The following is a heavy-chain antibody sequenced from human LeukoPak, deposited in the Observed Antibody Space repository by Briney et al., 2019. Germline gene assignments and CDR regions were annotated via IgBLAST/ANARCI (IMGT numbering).Heavy chain of an antibody. CDR1: GFNFSTYS. Sequence: GGSLRLSCAASGFNFSTYSMSWVRQAPGKGLEWVSTITSSSNYIYYADSVKGRFTISRDDAENSLYLQRNSLRVEDTAVYYCARERHTFDPWGQGTLVTVSS. J-gene: IGHJ5*02. D-gene: IGHD6-25*01. CDR2: ITSSSNYI. V-gene: IGHV3-21*01. CDR3: ARERHTFDP.